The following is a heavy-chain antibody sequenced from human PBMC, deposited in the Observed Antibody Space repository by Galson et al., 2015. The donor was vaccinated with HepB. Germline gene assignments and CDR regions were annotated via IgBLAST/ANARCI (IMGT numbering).Heavy chain of an antibody. Sequence: LSLTCTVSGGSMNTYFWSWIRQPPGKGLEWIGSIYYSGSTNYNPSLQSRVTITVDTSKNLFSLKLSSVTAADTAVYYCARQELAGKWVTPALVYWGQGTLVTVSS. V-gene: IGHV4-59*08. CDR1: GGSMNTYF. CDR3: ARQELAGKWVTPALVY. J-gene: IGHJ4*02. D-gene: IGHD1-7*01. CDR2: IYYSGST.